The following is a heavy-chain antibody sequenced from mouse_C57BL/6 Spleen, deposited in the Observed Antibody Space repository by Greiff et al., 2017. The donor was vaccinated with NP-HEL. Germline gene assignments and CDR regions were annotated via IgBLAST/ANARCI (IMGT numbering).Heavy chain of an antibody. Sequence: QVQLQQSGAELMKPGASVKLSCKATGYTFTGYWIEWVKQRPGHGLEWIGEILPGSGSTNYNEKFKGKATFTADTSSNTAYMQLSSLTTEDSAIYYCARLYSTMGRPGFAYWGQGTLVTVSA. V-gene: IGHV1-9*01. D-gene: IGHD1-1*02. CDR3: ARLYSTMGRPGFAY. J-gene: IGHJ3*01. CDR1: GYTFTGYW. CDR2: ILPGSGST.